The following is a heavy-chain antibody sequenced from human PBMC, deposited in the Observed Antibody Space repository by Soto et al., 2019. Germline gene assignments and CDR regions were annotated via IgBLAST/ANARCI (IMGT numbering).Heavy chain of an antibody. CDR1: GGSIGGVGYS. V-gene: IGHV4-30-2*01. J-gene: IGHJ5*02. CDR2: MYHSGTF. CDR3: ARAQFYSGSGNYNNLMFDA. Sequence: LTCAVSGGSIGGVGYSWSWIRQPPGGGLEWIGYMYHSGTFLKSPSPKTRLTMSLDMSKNQFSLTLNSMTAADTAVYYCARAQFYSGSGNYNNLMFDAWGQGIQVTVSS. D-gene: IGHD3-10*01.